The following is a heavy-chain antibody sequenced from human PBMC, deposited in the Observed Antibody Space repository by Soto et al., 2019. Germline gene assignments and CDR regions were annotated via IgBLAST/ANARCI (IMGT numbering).Heavy chain of an antibody. V-gene: IGHV3-23*01. Sequence: GGSLRLSCAASGFTFSNYAVSWVRQAPGKGLEWVSIISAGGGSTYDADSVKGRLTISRDNSKNTLYLQMNSLRAEDTAVYHCAKKARNEYYFDYWGQGTQVTVSS. J-gene: IGHJ4*02. CDR3: AKKARNEYYFDY. CDR1: GFTFSNYA. CDR2: ISAGGGST.